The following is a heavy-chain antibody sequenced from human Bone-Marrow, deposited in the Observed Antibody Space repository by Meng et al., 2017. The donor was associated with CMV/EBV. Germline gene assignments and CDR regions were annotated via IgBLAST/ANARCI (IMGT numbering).Heavy chain of an antibody. D-gene: IGHD1-26*01. J-gene: IGHJ3*02. CDR1: GYTFTGYY. V-gene: IGHV3-74*01. Sequence: SCKASGYTFTGYYMHWVRQAPGKGLVWVSRINSDGSSTSYADSVKGRFTISRDNAKNTLYLQMNSLRAEDTAVYYCARAIVGATLDAFDIWGQGTMVTVS. CDR3: ARAIVGATLDAFDI. CDR2: INSDGSST.